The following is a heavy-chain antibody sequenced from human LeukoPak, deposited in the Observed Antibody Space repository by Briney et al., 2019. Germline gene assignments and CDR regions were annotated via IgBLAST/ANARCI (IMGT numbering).Heavy chain of an antibody. CDR2: IKHNGGEK. D-gene: IGHD3-22*01. V-gene: IGHV3-7*01. Sequence: PGGSLRLSCAASGFTVSSNYMSWVRQAPGKGLEWVASIKHNGGEKYYVDSVKGRFTISRDNAKNSLYLEMSSLRVEDTAVYYCARDRGWRTSGYYLYHFDYWGQGTLVTFAS. J-gene: IGHJ4*02. CDR3: ARDRGWRTSGYYLYHFDY. CDR1: GFTVSSNY.